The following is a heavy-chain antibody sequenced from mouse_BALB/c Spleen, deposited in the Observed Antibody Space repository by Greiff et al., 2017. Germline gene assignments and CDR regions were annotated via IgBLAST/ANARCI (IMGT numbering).Heavy chain of an antibody. CDR3: ARGYYYYLDY. D-gene: IGHD2-12*01. CDR1: GFSLTSYG. J-gene: IGHJ2*01. Sequence: QVQLQQSGPGLVQPSQSLSITCTVSGFSLTSYGVHWVRQSPGKGLEWLGVIWSGGSTDYNAAFISRLSISKDNSKSQVFFKMNSLQANDTARYYCARGYYYYLDYWGQGTTLTVSS. CDR2: IWSGGST. V-gene: IGHV2-2*02.